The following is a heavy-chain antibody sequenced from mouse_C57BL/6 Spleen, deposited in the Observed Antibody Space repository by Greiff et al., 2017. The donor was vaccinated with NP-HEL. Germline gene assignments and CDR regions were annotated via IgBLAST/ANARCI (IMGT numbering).Heavy chain of an antibody. CDR2: INPSSGYP. V-gene: IGHV1-7*01. CDR1: GYTFTSYW. J-gene: IGHJ3*01. D-gene: IGHD2-1*01. CDR3: ARGDGNYVRFAY. Sequence: QVQLQRSGAELAKPGASVKRSCKASGYTFTSYWMHWVKQGPGRGLEWIGYINPSSGYPKSNQKFKDKATLTADKSSSTAYMQLSSLTYEDSAVYYCARGDGNYVRFAYWGQGTLVTVSA.